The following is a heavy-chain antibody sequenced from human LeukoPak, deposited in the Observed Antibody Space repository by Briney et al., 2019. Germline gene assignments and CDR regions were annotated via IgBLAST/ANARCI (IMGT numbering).Heavy chain of an antibody. D-gene: IGHD2-2*01. CDR3: AAGGVVRMDV. J-gene: IGHJ6*02. CDR2: IFYDGTT. Sequence: SETLSLTCSVSGASLSTTYNYWAWIRQPPGKGLEWIGSIFYDGTTFYSPSLKTRVTLSVDTSKNQFSLKLSSVTAADTAVYYCAAGGVVRMDVWGQGTTVTVSS. CDR1: GASLSTTYNY. V-gene: IGHV4-39*07.